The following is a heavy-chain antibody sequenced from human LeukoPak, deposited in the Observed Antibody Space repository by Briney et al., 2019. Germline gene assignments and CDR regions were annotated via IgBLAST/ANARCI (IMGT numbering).Heavy chain of an antibody. D-gene: IGHD1-26*01. CDR2: SSSIYI. V-gene: IGHV3-21*01. CDR3: ARGRQNSGSYSDAFDI. CDR1: GFTLSSYS. J-gene: IGHJ3*02. Sequence: GGSLRLSCAASGFTLSSYSMHWVRQARGKGLEWVSSSSSIYIYYAASLKGRFTISRDNAKNSLYLQMNSLRAEDTAVYYCARGRQNSGSYSDAFDIWGQGTMVTVSS.